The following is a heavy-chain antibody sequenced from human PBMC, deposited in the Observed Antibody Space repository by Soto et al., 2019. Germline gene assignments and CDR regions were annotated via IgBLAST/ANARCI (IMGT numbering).Heavy chain of an antibody. CDR2: IYHGGST. CDR3: ARDSGYGSGASVNHYLDY. V-gene: IGHV4-38-2*02. Sequence: PSETLSLTCAVSGYSISSGYYWGWLRQPPGKGLEWIGSIYHGGSTYYNPSLNSRVTLSIDMTNNHVSLILNSVTAADTAVYYCARDSGYGSGASVNHYLDYWGHGTLVTVSS. J-gene: IGHJ4*01. D-gene: IGHD3-10*01. CDR1: GYSISSGYY.